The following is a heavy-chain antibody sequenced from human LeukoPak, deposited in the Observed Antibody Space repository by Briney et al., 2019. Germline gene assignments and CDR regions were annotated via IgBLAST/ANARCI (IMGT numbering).Heavy chain of an antibody. CDR3: TTDRVVATSTYYYYYGMDV. CDR2: IRSKTYGGTT. D-gene: IGHD5-12*01. V-gene: IGHV3-49*04. CDR1: GFTFGDYA. J-gene: IGHJ6*02. Sequence: GGSLRLSCKASGFTFGDYALSWVRQAPGKGLDWVGSIRSKTYGGTTEYAASVKGRFTISRDDSRTTAYLQMNSLKTEYTAVYYCTTDRVVATSTYYYYYGMDVWGQGTTVTVSS.